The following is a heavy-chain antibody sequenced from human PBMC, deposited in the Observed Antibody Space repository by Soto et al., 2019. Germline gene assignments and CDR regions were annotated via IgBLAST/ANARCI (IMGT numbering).Heavy chain of an antibody. CDR2: INPSGGST. D-gene: IGHD2-21*02. CDR1: GYTFTNYY. J-gene: IGHJ4*02. Sequence: QVQLVQSGAEVKKPGASVKVSCEASGYTFTNYYIHWVRQAPGQGLEWMGIINPSGGSTDYAQKFQGRVTMTRDTSTNTVYMELSSLRSEDSAMYYCARRVVNIGTAVSLDSWRQGTLVTVSS. CDR3: ARRVVNIGTAVSLDS. V-gene: IGHV1-46*01.